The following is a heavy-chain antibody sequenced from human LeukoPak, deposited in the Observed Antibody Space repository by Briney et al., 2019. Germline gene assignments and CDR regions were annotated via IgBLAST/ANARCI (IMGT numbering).Heavy chain of an antibody. D-gene: IGHD3-22*01. J-gene: IGHJ3*02. Sequence: ASVKVSCKVSGYTLTELSMHWVRQAPGKGLEWMGGFDPEDGATIYAQKFQGRVTMTEDTSTDTAYMELSSLRSEDTAVYYCATYYYDSSMTGIWGQGTMVTVSS. CDR1: GYTLTELS. CDR3: ATYYYDSSMTGI. V-gene: IGHV1-24*01. CDR2: FDPEDGAT.